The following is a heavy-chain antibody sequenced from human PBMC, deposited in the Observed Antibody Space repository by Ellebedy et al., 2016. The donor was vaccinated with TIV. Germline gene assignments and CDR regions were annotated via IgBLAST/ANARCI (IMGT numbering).Heavy chain of an antibody. J-gene: IGHJ4*02. CDR2: ISGSSSRI. CDR1: GFIFSSYY. Sequence: PGGSLRLSCVASGFIFSSYYMTWVRQAPGKGLEWVSYISGSSSRIYYADSVKGRFAISRDNAKNSLYLQMNSLRREDTAIYYCARGSVVTGADSWGQGTLVTVSS. CDR3: ARGSVVTGADS. V-gene: IGHV3-48*03. D-gene: IGHD2-21*02.